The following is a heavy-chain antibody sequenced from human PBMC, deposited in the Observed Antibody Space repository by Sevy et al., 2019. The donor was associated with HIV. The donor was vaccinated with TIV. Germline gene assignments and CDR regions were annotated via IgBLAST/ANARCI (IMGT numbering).Heavy chain of an antibody. J-gene: IGHJ4*02. Sequence: GGSLRLSCAASAFTFSHYAMHWVRQAPGKGLEWVAFIHFDGSDKYYADSMKGRFTISRDNSKNLLYLQMNSLGAEDTAEYYCAKNTAAAGTGGFHYWGQGTRVTVSS. V-gene: IGHV3-30*02. CDR1: AFTFSHYA. CDR2: IHFDGSDK. CDR3: AKNTAAAGTGGFHY. D-gene: IGHD6-13*01.